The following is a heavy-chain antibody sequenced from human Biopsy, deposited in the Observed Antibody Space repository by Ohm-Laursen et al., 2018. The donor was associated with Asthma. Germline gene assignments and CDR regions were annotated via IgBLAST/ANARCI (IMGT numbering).Heavy chain of an antibody. CDR2: LIPVLGTP. CDR1: GGSFSNYA. J-gene: IGHJ6*02. CDR3: ARGYSGSDRIVYYYSGLEV. D-gene: IGHD5-12*01. V-gene: IGHV1-69*01. Sequence: GSSVKVSCKVSGGSFSNYAISWVRQAPGQGLEWMGGLIPVLGTPDHAQMFEGRVTITADESTSTAYMELSSLSSEDTAVYYCARGYSGSDRIVYYYSGLEVWGQGTTVTVSS.